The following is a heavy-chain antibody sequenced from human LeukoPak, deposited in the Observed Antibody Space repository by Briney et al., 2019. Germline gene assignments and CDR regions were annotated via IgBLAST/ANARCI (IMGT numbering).Heavy chain of an antibody. Sequence: SETLSLTCTVSGGSISSGGHYWSWIRQHPGKGLEWMGYIYYSGSTYYNPSLKSRVTISVDTSKNQFSLKLSSVTAADTAVYYCARSIVVVGSAFDIWGQGTMVTVSS. V-gene: IGHV4-31*03. D-gene: IGHD2-15*01. CDR3: ARSIVVVGSAFDI. J-gene: IGHJ3*02. CDR2: IYYSGST. CDR1: GGSISSGGHY.